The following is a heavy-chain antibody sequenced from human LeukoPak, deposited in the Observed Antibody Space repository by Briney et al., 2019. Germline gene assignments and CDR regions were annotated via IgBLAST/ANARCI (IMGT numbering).Heavy chain of an antibody. CDR2: VYYSGST. CDR1: GGSISSYY. CDR3: ARETYYYGMDV. Sequence: SETLSLTCTVSGGSISSYYWRWIRQPPGKGLEWIGYVYYSGSTNYNPSLKSRVTISVDTSKNQFSLKLSSVTAADTAVYYCARETYYYGMDVWGQGTTVTVSS. V-gene: IGHV4-59*01. J-gene: IGHJ6*02.